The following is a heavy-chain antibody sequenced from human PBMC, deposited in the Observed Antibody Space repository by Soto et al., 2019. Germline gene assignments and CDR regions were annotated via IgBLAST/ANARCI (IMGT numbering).Heavy chain of an antibody. J-gene: IGHJ3*02. CDR2: INHSGST. Sequence: SETLSLTCAVYGGSFSGYYWSWIRQPPGKGLEWIGEINHSGSTNYNPSLKSRVTISVDTSKNQFSLKLSSVTAADTVVYYCASTVGVTTYNDAFDIWGQGTMVTV. D-gene: IGHD4-17*01. CDR3: ASTVGVTTYNDAFDI. CDR1: GGSFSGYY. V-gene: IGHV4-34*01.